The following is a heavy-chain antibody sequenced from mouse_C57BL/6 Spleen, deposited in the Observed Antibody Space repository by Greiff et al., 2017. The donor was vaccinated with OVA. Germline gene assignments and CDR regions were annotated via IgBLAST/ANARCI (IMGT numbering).Heavy chain of an antibody. V-gene: IGHV1-82*01. D-gene: IGHD2-4*01. CDR3: ARDYEGFAY. CDR1: GYAFSSSW. CDR2: IYPGDGDT. Sequence: VQLQQSGPELVKPGASVKISCKASGYAFSSSWMNWVKQRPGKGLEWIGRIYPGDGDTNYNGKFKGKATLTADKSSSTAYMQLSSLTSEDSAVYFCARDYEGFAYWGQGTLVTVSA. J-gene: IGHJ3*01.